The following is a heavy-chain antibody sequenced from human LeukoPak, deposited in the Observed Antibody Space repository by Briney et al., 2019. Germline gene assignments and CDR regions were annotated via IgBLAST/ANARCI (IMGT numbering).Heavy chain of an antibody. D-gene: IGHD5-24*01. CDR2: ISSSSSYI. V-gene: IGHV3-21*01. Sequence: PGGSLRLSCAASGFTFSSYSMNWVRQAPGKGLEWVSSISSSSSYIYYADSVKGRFTISRDNAKNSLYLQMNSLRAEDTAVYYCARRRKRDGYNSYYMDVWGKGTTVTVSS. CDR3: ARRRKRDGYNSYYMDV. CDR1: GFTFSSYS. J-gene: IGHJ6*03.